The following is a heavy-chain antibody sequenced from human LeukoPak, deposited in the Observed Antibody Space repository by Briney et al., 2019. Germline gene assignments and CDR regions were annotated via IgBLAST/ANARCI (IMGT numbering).Heavy chain of an antibody. CDR3: AREDYYYETNWFDP. J-gene: IGHJ5*02. CDR2: IYTSGST. CDR1: GGSFSGYY. Sequence: SSETLSLTCAVYGGSFSGYYWSWIRQPAGKGLEWIGRIYTSGSTNYNPSLKSRVTMSVDTSKNQFSLKLSSVTAADTAVYYCAREDYYYETNWFDPWGQGTLVTVSS. V-gene: IGHV4-4*07. D-gene: IGHD3-22*01.